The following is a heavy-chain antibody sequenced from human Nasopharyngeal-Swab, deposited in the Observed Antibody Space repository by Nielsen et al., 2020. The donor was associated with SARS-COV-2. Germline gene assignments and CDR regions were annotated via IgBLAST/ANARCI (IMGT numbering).Heavy chain of an antibody. CDR1: GGSVSDYH. D-gene: IGHD5-18*01. CDR3: ARGGGYSYGAIDY. J-gene: IGHJ4*02. CDR2: MKPSGRT. V-gene: IGHV4-34*01. Sequence: SETLSLTCAVYGGSVSDYHWSWIRQPPGKGLEWIGEMKPSGRTNYSPSLKSRVAISIDASKNQFFLNLTSVTAADTAVYYCARGGGYSYGAIDYWGQGTLVTVSS.